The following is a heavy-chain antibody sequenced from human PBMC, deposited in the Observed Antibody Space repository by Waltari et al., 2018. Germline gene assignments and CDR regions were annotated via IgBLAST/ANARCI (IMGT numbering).Heavy chain of an antibody. D-gene: IGHD1-7*01. CDR2: FYYGEST. CDR3: ARTIKGNYFPFDY. J-gene: IGHJ4*02. Sequence: QLQLQESGPGLVKPSETLSLTCTVSAGPINSSGYYWGWILQPPGKGLEWIGNFYYGESTYYNPSLKGRVTISVDTSKNRFSLKLSSVTAADTAIYYCARTIKGNYFPFDYWGQGTLVTVSS. CDR1: AGPINSSGYY. V-gene: IGHV4-39*01.